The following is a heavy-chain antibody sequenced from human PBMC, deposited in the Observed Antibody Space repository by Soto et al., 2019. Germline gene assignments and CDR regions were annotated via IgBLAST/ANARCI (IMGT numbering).Heavy chain of an antibody. CDR1: GGSFSGYY. Sequence: SETLSLTCAVYGGSFSGYYWSWTRQPPGKGLEWIGEINHSGGTNYNPSLKSRVTISVDTSKNQFSLKLSSVTAADTAVYYCARVGVYSSSHYYNYYGMDVWGQGTTVTVSS. CDR3: ARVGVYSSSHYYNYYGMDV. V-gene: IGHV4-34*01. J-gene: IGHJ6*02. CDR2: INHSGGT. D-gene: IGHD6-6*01.